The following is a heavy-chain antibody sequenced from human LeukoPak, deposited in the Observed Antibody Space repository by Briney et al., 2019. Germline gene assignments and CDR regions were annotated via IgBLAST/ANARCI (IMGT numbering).Heavy chain of an antibody. Sequence: ASVTVSCKASGYTFTGYYMHWVRQAPGQGLEWMGWINPNSGGTNYAQKLQGRVTMTRDTSISTAYMELSRLRSDDTAVYYCARTLLWFGADQSYYFDYWGQGTVVTVSS. CDR1: GYTFTGYY. CDR2: INPNSGGT. CDR3: ARTLLWFGADQSYYFDY. D-gene: IGHD3-10*01. J-gene: IGHJ4*02. V-gene: IGHV1-2*02.